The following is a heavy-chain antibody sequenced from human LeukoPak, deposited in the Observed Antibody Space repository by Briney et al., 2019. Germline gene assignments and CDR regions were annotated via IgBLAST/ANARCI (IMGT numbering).Heavy chain of an antibody. CDR2: IGASGEST. Sequence: GGSLRLSCAASGFTFSVAAMTWVRQAPGKGLEWVSLIGASGESTYYADSVKSRFTISRDNSKNTLSLQMNSLRVEDTAMYFCAKDIQLSTWGLGTMVTVSS. CDR1: GFTFSVAA. J-gene: IGHJ3*01. CDR3: AKDIQLST. D-gene: IGHD5-24*01. V-gene: IGHV3-23*01.